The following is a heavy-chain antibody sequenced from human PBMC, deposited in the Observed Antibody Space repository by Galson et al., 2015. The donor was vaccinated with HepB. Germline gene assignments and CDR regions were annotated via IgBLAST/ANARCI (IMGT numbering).Heavy chain of an antibody. V-gene: IGHV6-1*01. CDR1: GDSVSSNRAA. CDR3: ARVGPGRDGYNYGALDI. CDR2: TLYRSKWSI. Sequence: CAISGDSVSSNRAAWNWIRQSPSSGLEWLGRTLYRSKWSIDYAASVRSRIIINPDTSNNQVSLQLNSVTPEDTAVDYCARVGPGRDGYNYGALDIWAQGTMVTVSS. J-gene: IGHJ3*02. D-gene: IGHD5-24*01.